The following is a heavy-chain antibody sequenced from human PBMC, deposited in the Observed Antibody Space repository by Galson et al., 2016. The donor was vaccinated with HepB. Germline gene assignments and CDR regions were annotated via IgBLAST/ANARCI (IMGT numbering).Heavy chain of an antibody. Sequence: SLRLSCAASGLIFSDHYMDWVRQAPGKGLEWVSIISGASRATYYADSVKGRFTISRDHSKNTLYLQMNSLRAEDTALYYCAKKHTSPPGNDCFDPWGQGTLVTVSS. V-gene: IGHV3-23*01. CDR1: GLIFSDHY. D-gene: IGHD1-14*01. CDR2: ISGASRAT. CDR3: AKKHTSPPGNDCFDP. J-gene: IGHJ5*02.